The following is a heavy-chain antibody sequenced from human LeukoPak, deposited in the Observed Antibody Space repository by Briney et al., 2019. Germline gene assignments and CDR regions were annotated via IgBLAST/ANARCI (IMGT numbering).Heavy chain of an antibody. CDR2: IRYDGSNK. CDR3: AKMGSSWYYDFYYMDV. V-gene: IGHV3-30*02. Sequence: PGGSLRLSGAASGFTFSNYGMHWVRQAPGKGLEWVAFIRYDGSNKYYGDSVKGRFTISRDNSKNTLYLQMNSLRTGDTAVYYCAKMGSSWYYDFYYMDVWGKGTTVTISS. J-gene: IGHJ6*03. CDR1: GFTFSNYG. D-gene: IGHD6-13*01.